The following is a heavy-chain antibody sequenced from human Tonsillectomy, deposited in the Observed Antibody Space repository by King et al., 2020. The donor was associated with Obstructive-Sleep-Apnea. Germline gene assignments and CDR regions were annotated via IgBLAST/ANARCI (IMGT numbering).Heavy chain of an antibody. J-gene: IGHJ4*02. CDR1: GGSIGSGGFY. Sequence: HVQLQESGPGLVTPSQTLSLTCTVSGGSIGSGGFYWSWIRQLPGRDLEWIGYIYNGETSYYNPSLKSRVTISADTPKDQYSLKLTSVTAADTAVYYCARDHDRERGIFDYWGQGTLVTVSS. CDR3: ARDHDRERGIFDY. V-gene: IGHV4-31*03. CDR2: IYNGETS. D-gene: IGHD3-10*02.